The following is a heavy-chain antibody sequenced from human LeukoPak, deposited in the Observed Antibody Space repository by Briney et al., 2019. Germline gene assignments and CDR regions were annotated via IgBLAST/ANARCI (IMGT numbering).Heavy chain of an antibody. CDR3: ASSGSYYFPFDY. CDR1: GFTFSSYA. Sequence: GGSLRLSCVASGFTFSSYAMSWVRQAPGKGLEWVSAISGSGANTYFADSVKGRFTISRDNSKNTLYLQMNSLRAEDTAIYYCASSGSYYFPFDYWGQGTLVTVSS. J-gene: IGHJ4*02. CDR2: ISGSGANT. D-gene: IGHD3-10*01. V-gene: IGHV3-23*01.